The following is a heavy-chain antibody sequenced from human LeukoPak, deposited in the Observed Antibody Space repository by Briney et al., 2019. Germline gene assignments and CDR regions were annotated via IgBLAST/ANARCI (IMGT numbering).Heavy chain of an antibody. CDR3: ARDSSSWSYYYYYYMDV. CDR2: IYYSGST. D-gene: IGHD6-13*01. J-gene: IGHJ6*03. V-gene: IGHV4-39*07. CDR1: GGSISSGSYY. Sequence: SETLSLTCTVSGGSISSGSYYWGWIRQPPGKGLEWIGSIYYSGSTYYNPSLKSRVTISVDTSKNQFSLKLSSVTAADTAVYYCARDSSSWSYYYYYYMDVWGKGTTVTVSS.